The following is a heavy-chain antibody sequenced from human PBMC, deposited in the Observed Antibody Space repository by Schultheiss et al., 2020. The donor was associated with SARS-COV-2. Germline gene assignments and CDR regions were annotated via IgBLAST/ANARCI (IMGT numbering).Heavy chain of an antibody. CDR1: GVSISSSSYF. D-gene: IGHD3-10*01. CDR2: IYPGGTT. J-gene: IGHJ3*02. Sequence: SQTLSLTCTVSGVSISSSSYFWSWIRQPAGKGLEWIGRIYPGGTTNYNPSLKSRVTMSVDTSKNQFSLKLSSVTAADTAVYYCARDKDYYGSGSYHDAFDIWGQGTMVTVAS. V-gene: IGHV4-61*02. CDR3: ARDKDYYGSGSYHDAFDI.